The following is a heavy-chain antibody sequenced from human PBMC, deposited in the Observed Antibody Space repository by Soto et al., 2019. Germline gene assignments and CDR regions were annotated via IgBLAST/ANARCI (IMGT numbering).Heavy chain of an antibody. Sequence: ALRLSCAASGFTFSSYWMSWVRQAPGKGLEWVANIKQDGSEKYYVDSVKGRFTISRDNAKNSLYLQMNSLRAEDTAVYYCARVLFDMIVVGPGRGAFDIWGQGTMVTVSS. CDR1: GFTFSSYW. CDR2: IKQDGSEK. V-gene: IGHV3-7*01. J-gene: IGHJ3*02. D-gene: IGHD3-22*01. CDR3: ARVLFDMIVVGPGRGAFDI.